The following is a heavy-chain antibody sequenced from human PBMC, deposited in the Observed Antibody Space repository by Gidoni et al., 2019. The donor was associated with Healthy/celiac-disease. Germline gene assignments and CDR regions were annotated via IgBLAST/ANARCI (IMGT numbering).Heavy chain of an antibody. CDR1: GFTFSSDA. D-gene: IGHD1-26*01. Sequence: EVQLLASGGGLVQPGGSLRLSCAASGFTFSSDALSWVRQAPGKGLAWVSAISGSGGSTYYADAVKGRFTISRDKSKNTLYLKMNSLRAEDTAVYYCAKEGPDSGSYFDYWGQGTLVTVSS. CDR2: ISGSGGST. V-gene: IGHV3-23*01. J-gene: IGHJ4*02. CDR3: AKEGPDSGSYFDY.